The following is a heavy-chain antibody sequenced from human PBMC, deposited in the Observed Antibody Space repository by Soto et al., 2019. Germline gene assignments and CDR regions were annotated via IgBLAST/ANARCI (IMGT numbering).Heavy chain of an antibody. Sequence: EVKLVESGGGLVQPGGSLRLSCAASGFTFSTYEMNWVRQAPGKGLEWISYISSSGSSIYYADSVKGRFTISRDNAWNSLHLQMNSVRVEDTAVYYCARDGYDSSGDSEYFQYWGQGTLVTVSS. D-gene: IGHD3-22*01. CDR1: GFTFSTYE. V-gene: IGHV3-48*03. J-gene: IGHJ1*01. CDR3: ARDGYDSSGDSEYFQY. CDR2: ISSSGSSI.